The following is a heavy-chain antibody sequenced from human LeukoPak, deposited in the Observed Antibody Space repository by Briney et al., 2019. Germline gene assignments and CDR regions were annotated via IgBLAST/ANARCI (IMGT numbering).Heavy chain of an antibody. CDR2: ISSGGGSI. CDR3: ARDGASHPSIYYFDY. V-gene: IGHV3-48*03. Sequence: GGSVRLLCAASGFIFSSYEMKWARQAPGKGLEEVFYISSGGGSIFYADSVKGRFTISRDNAKNSLHLQMNSLRAEDTAVYYCARDGASHPSIYYFDYWGQGTLVTVSS. J-gene: IGHJ4*02. D-gene: IGHD4-17*01. CDR1: GFIFSSYE.